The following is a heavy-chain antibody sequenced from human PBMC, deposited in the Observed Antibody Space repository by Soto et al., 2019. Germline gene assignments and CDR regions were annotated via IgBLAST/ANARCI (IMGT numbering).Heavy chain of an antibody. CDR2: IYYSGST. CDR3: ARGGNARITIFGVALPPVFMDV. D-gene: IGHD3-3*01. CDR1: GGSISSGGYY. J-gene: IGHJ6*02. Sequence: TSETLSLTCTVSGGSISSGGYYWSWIRQHPGKGLEWIGYIYYSGSTYYNPSLKSRVTISVDTSKNQFSLKPSSVTAADTAVYYCARGGNARITIFGVALPPVFMDVWGQGTTVTVSS. V-gene: IGHV4-31*03.